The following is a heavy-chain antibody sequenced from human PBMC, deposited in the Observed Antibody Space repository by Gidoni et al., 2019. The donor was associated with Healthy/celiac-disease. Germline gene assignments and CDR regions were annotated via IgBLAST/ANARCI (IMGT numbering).Heavy chain of an antibody. Sequence: QAQLVQSGAEVQKTGSSGKVPCKASGGTFSSYAISWVRQAPGKGLELMGRIIPILGIANHAQKFQGRVTIIADKSTSTASMELSSLRSEDTDVYYCARDGYSYAGDYWGQGTLVTVSS. D-gene: IGHD5-18*01. CDR2: IIPILGIA. V-gene: IGHV1-69*04. CDR3: ARDGYSYAGDY. CDR1: GGTFSSYA. J-gene: IGHJ4*02.